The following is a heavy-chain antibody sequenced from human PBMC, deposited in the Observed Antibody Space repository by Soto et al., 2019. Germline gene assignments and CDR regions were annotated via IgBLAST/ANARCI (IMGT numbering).Heavy chain of an antibody. V-gene: IGHV1-69*02. CDR3: ARSGSYGDYQLDY. CDR1: GGTFSSYT. D-gene: IGHD4-17*01. Sequence: QVQLVQSGAEVKKPGSSVKVSCKASGGTFSSYTISWVRQAPGQGLEWMGRIIPILGIANYAQKFQGRVTITADKPTRAAYMELSSLRSEDTDVYYCARSGSYGDYQLDYWGPGTLVTVSS. J-gene: IGHJ4*02. CDR2: IIPILGIA.